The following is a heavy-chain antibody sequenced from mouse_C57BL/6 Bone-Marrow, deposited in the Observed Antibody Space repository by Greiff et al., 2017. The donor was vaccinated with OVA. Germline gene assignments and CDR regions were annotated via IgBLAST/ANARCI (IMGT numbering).Heavy chain of an antibody. J-gene: IGHJ4*01. Sequence: VQLKESGPGLVKPSQSLSLTCSVTGYSITSGYYWNWIRQFPGNKLEWMGYISYDGSNNYNPSLKNRISITRDTSKNQFFLKLNSVTTEDTATYYCASILLGYAMDYWGQGTSVTVSS. CDR2: ISYDGSN. D-gene: IGHD1-1*01. CDR1: GYSITSGYY. V-gene: IGHV3-6*01. CDR3: ASILLGYAMDY.